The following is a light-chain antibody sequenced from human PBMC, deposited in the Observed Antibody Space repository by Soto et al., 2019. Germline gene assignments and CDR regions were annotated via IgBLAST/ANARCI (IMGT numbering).Light chain of an antibody. Sequence: EIVMTQSPATLSVSPGDRATLSCRASQSVSSNLAWYQQKPGLAPRLLIYGASTRATGIPARFSGSGSGTEFNLTISSLQSEDFAVYYCQQYNNWPPLTFGGGTKLEIK. CDR3: QQYNNWPPLT. V-gene: IGKV3-15*01. CDR2: GAS. CDR1: QSVSSN. J-gene: IGKJ4*01.